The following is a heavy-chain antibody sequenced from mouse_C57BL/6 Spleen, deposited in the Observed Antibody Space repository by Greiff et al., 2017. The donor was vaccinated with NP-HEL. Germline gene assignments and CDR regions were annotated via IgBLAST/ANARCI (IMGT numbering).Heavy chain of an antibody. CDR3: TRGGYSYCDY. Sequence: VQLQQSGTVLARPGASVKMSCKTSGYTFTSYWMHWVKQRPGQGLEWIGAIYPGNGVTSYNQKFKGQAKLTAVTSASTAYMKLSSLTNEDSAVYDCTRGGYSYCDYWGQGTTLTVSS. J-gene: IGHJ2*01. D-gene: IGHD2-14*01. CDR1: GYTFTSYW. CDR2: IYPGNGVT. V-gene: IGHV1-5*01.